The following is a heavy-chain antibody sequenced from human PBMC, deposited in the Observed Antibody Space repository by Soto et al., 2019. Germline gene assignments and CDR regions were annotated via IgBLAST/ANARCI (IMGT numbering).Heavy chain of an antibody. CDR3: AKDMGKYSSSSWRFAFDVAQDFDY. Sequence: EVQLLESGGGLVQPGGSLRLSCAASGFTFSSYAMSWVRQAPGKGLEWVSAISGSGGSTYYAYSVKGRFTISRYNSNNTLYRQMNSRRAEDTALYYCAKDMGKYSSSSWRFAFDVAQDFDYWGQGTLVTVSS. J-gene: IGHJ4*02. V-gene: IGHV3-23*01. D-gene: IGHD6-6*01. CDR2: ISGSGGST. CDR1: GFTFSSYA.